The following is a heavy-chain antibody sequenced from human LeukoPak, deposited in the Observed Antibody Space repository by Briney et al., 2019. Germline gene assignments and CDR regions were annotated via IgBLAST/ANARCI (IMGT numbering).Heavy chain of an antibody. CDR3: ACPYRSRFDY. J-gene: IGHJ4*02. CDR1: GFTFTSYS. V-gene: IGHV3-23*01. Sequence: GGSLRLSCAASGFTFTSYSMNWVRQAPGKGLEWVSTISGGGGSTYYADSVKGRFTISRDNSKNTLYLQVNSLRAEDTAIYYCACPYRSRFDYWGQGTLVTVSS. CDR2: ISGGGGST. D-gene: IGHD6-13*01.